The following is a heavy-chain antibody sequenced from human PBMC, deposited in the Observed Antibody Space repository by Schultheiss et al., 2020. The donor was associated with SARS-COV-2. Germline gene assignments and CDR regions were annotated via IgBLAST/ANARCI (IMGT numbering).Heavy chain of an antibody. V-gene: IGHV1-18*04. Sequence: ASVKVSCKASGYTFTSYGISWVRQAPGQGLEWMGWINPNSGGTNYAQKFQGRVTITADESTSTAYMELSSLRSEDTAVYYCAKGGQRITIFGVATPRDYMDVWGKGTTVTVSS. CDR1: GYTFTSYG. CDR3: AKGGQRITIFGVATPRDYMDV. J-gene: IGHJ6*03. D-gene: IGHD3-3*01. CDR2: INPNSGGT.